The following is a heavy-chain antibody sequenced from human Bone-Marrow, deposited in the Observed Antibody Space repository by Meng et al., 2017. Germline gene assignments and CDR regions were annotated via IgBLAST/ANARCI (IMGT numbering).Heavy chain of an antibody. CDR3: AREGYSSSWSFTPYYYYGMDV. Sequence: SLKISCAASGFTSSYYYMSGVRQAPGKGLEWVANIKQDGSEKYYVDSVKGRFTISRDNAKTSLYLQMNSLRAEDTAVYYCAREGYSSSWSFTPYYYYGMDVWGQGTTVTVSS. D-gene: IGHD6-13*01. V-gene: IGHV3-7*01. CDR2: IKQDGSEK. CDR1: GFTSSYYY. J-gene: IGHJ6*02.